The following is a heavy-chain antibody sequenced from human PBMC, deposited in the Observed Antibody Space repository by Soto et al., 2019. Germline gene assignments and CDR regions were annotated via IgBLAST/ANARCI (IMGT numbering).Heavy chain of an antibody. CDR3: ARDRGVEMATGYYYGMDV. D-gene: IGHD5-12*01. CDR2: IWYDGGNK. Sequence: PGGSLRLSCAASGFTFSSYGMHWVRQAPGKGLEWVAVIWYDGGNKYYADSVKGRFTISRDNSKNTLYLQMNSLRAEDTAVYYCARDRGVEMATGYYYGMDVWGQGTTVTVSS. CDR1: GFTFSSYG. J-gene: IGHJ6*02. V-gene: IGHV3-33*01.